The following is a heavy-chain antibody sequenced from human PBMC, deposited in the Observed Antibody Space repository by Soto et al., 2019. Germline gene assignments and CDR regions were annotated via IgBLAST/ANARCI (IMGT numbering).Heavy chain of an antibody. CDR1: GFTFSNAW. J-gene: IGHJ5*02. V-gene: IGHV3-15*01. CDR2: IKSKTDGGTT. Sequence: GGSLRLSCAASGFTFSNAWMSWVRQAPGKGLEWVGRIKSKTDGGTTDYAAPVKGRFTISRDDSKNTLYLQMNSLKTEDTAVYYCTTDLVTYYYDSSGYYGENWFDPWAREPWSPSPQ. D-gene: IGHD3-22*01. CDR3: TTDLVTYYYDSSGYYGENWFDP.